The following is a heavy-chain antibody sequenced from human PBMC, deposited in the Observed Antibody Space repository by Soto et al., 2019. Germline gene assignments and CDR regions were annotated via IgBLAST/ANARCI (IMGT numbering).Heavy chain of an antibody. J-gene: IGHJ6*01. CDR1: GGSVRTGSYY. D-gene: IGHD3-16*01. Sequence: QVQLQESGPGLVKPSEILSLTCTVSGGSVRTGSYYWGWIRQPPGKGLEWIGYIYYSGSTNYNPSLKSRVTISGSTSKNPFSLKLSAGTAAGTVVYFLARGGFPGSPPYYGMDVW. V-gene: IGHV4-61*01. CDR2: IYYSGST. CDR3: ARGGFPGSPPYYGMDV.